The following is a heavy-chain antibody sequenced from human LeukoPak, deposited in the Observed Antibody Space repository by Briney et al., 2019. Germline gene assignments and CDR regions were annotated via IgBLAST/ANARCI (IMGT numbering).Heavy chain of an antibody. CDR2: IYYSGST. J-gene: IGHJ4*02. D-gene: IGHD2-15*01. Sequence: SETLSLTCTVSGGSISSYYWSWIRQPPGKGLEWIGYIYYSGSTNYNPSLKSRVTISVDTSKNQFSLKLSSVTAADTAVYYCARDLGGSFLTDYWGQGTLVTVSS. CDR1: GGSISSYY. CDR3: ARDLGGSFLTDY. V-gene: IGHV4-59*12.